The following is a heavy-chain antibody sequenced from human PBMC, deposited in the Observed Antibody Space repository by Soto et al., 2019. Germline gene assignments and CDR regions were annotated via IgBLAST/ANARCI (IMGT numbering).Heavy chain of an antibody. J-gene: IGHJ3*02. CDR2: VYYGGAIFYSGNI. D-gene: IGHD3-3*02. CDR3: VRYDRINMKPYSPEGFHI. V-gene: IGHV4-39*01. CDR1: GDSISSSNSH. Sequence: SETLSLTCTVSGDSISSSNSHWGWTRQPPGQGLEYIGSVYYGGAIFYSGNIYYNPSLKSRVTISVDTSKNQFSLRLSSVTAADTGVYYCVRYDRINMKPYSPEGFHIWGQGTMVTVSS.